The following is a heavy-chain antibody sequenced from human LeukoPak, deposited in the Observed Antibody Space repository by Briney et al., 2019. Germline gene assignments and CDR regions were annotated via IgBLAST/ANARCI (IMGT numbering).Heavy chain of an antibody. J-gene: IGHJ4*01. CDR1: GFIFNTYG. CDR2: ISYDESKK. Sequence: PGRSLRLSCAASGFIFNTYGMNWVRQAPGKGLEWVAVISYDESKKFYADSVKGRFTISRDNSKNTLYLHMNSLRAEDTAVYFCAKAKHSFMVISYFDYWGHGTLVTVSS. D-gene: IGHD3-22*01. CDR3: AKAKHSFMVISYFDY. V-gene: IGHV3-30*18.